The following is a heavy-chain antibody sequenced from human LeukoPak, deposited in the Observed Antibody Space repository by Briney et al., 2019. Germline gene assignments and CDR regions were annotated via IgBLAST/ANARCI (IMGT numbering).Heavy chain of an antibody. CDR2: ISGYNGNT. Sequence: ASVKVSCKASGYTFTTYGINWVRQAPGQGLEWMGWISGYNGNTKYVQKLQDRVTMTTDTSTSTAYMELMSLRSDDTAVYYCARDDALVATGSFDYWGLGTLSPSPQ. CDR1: GYTFTTYG. J-gene: IGHJ4*02. D-gene: IGHD5-12*01. CDR3: ARDDALVATGSFDY. V-gene: IGHV1-18*01.